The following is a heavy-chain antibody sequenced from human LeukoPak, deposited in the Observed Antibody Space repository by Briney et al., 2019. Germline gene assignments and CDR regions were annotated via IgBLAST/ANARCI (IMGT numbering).Heavy chain of an antibody. CDR1: GFTFSNAW. J-gene: IGHJ5*02. CDR2: ISSSGSTI. Sequence: NPGGSLRLSCAASGFTFSNAWMSWVRQAPGKGLEWVSYISSSGSTIYYADSVKGRFTISRDNAKNSLYLQMNSLRAEDTAVYYCARDHGYNNWNDESGIDQFDPWGQGTLVTVSS. D-gene: IGHD1-1*01. V-gene: IGHV3-11*04. CDR3: ARDHGYNNWNDESGIDQFDP.